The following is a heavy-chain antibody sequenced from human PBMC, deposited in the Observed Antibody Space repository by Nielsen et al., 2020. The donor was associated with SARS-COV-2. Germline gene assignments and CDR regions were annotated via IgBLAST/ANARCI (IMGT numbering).Heavy chain of an antibody. Sequence: GESLRLSCAASGFTVSSNYMSWVRQAPGKGLEWVSVIYSGGSTYYADSVKGRFTISRDNSKNTLYLQMNSLRAEDTAVYYCARALEMATLGFDYWGQGTLVTVSS. CDR1: GFTVSSNY. CDR3: ARALEMATLGFDY. J-gene: IGHJ4*02. V-gene: IGHV3-53*01. D-gene: IGHD5-24*01. CDR2: IYSGGST.